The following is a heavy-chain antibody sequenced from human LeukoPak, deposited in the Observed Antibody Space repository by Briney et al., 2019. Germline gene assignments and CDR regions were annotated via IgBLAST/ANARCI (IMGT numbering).Heavy chain of an antibody. CDR1: GFTVSSNY. V-gene: IGHV3-53*01. D-gene: IGHD6-19*01. Sequence: PGGSLRLSCAASGFTVSSNYMSWVRQAPGKGLEWVSVIYSGGSTYYADSVKGRFTISRDNAKNLLYLQMNSLRAEDTALYYCAKATMAGRGAFDIWGQGTMVTVSS. CDR3: AKATMAGRGAFDI. CDR2: IYSGGST. J-gene: IGHJ3*02.